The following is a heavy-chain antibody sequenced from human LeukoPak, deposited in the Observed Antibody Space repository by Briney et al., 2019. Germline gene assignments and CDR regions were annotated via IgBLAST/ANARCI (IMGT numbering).Heavy chain of an antibody. D-gene: IGHD2-21*02. CDR2: ISAYNGNT. CDR3: ARDRAYCGGDCYWGYNWFDP. V-gene: IGHV1-18*01. J-gene: IGHJ5*02. Sequence: ASVKVSCKASGYTFTSYGISWVRQAPGQGLEWMGWISAYNGNTNYAQKLQGRATMTTDTSTSTAYMELRSLRSDDTAVYYCARDRAYCGGDCYWGYNWFDPWGPGTLVTVSS. CDR1: GYTFTSYG.